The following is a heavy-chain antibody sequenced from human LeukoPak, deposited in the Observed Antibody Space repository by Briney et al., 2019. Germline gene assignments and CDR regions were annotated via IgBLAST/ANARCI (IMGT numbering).Heavy chain of an antibody. D-gene: IGHD3-22*01. J-gene: IGHJ4*02. Sequence: GASVKVSCQASGYTFTGYSMHWVRQAPGQGLEWMGWINPNSGGTNYAQKFQGRVTMTRDTSISTAYMELRSLRSDDTAVYYCARGSPPRRNYDSRGYYSYYFDYWGQGTLVTVSS. CDR3: ARGSPPRRNYDSRGYYSYYFDY. V-gene: IGHV1-2*02. CDR2: INPNSGGT. CDR1: GYTFTGYS.